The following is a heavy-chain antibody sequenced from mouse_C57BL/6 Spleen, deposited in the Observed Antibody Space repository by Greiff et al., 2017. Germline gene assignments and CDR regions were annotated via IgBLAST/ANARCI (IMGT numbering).Heavy chain of an antibody. Sequence: QVQLQQPGAELVKPGASVKMSCKASGYTFTSYWITWVKQRPGQGLEWIGDIYPGSGSTNYNEKFKSKATLTVDTSSSTAYMQLSSLTSEDSAVYYCARWDGSNTGRYYFDDRGQGTTLTVSS. CDR2: IYPGSGST. D-gene: IGHD1-1*01. CDR1: GYTFTSYW. J-gene: IGHJ2*01. CDR3: ARWDGSNTGRYYFDD. V-gene: IGHV1-55*01.